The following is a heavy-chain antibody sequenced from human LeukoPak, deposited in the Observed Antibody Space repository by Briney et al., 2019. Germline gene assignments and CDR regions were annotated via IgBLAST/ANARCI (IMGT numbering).Heavy chain of an antibody. D-gene: IGHD1-20*01. V-gene: IGHV4-34*01. CDR2: INHSGST. CDR1: GGSFSGYY. Sequence: SETLSLTCAVYGGSFSGYYWSWIRQPPGKGLEWIGEINHSGSTNYNPSLKSRVTISVDTSKNQFSLKLSSMTAADTAVYYCARDRYNWSYWGQGTLVTVSS. J-gene: IGHJ4*02. CDR3: ARDRYNWSY.